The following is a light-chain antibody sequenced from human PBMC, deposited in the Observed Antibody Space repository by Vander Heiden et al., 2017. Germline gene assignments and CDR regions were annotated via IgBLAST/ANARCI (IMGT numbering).Light chain of an antibody. CDR2: AAS. Sequence: DIQMTQSPSSLSASVGDRVTITCRASQRISSYLNWYQQKPGKAPKLLIYAASSVQSGVPSRFSGSGSGTDFTLTISRRQPEDFATYYCQQSDSTPLTFGGGTKVEIK. CDR1: QRISSY. V-gene: IGKV1-39*01. CDR3: QQSDSTPLT. J-gene: IGKJ4*01.